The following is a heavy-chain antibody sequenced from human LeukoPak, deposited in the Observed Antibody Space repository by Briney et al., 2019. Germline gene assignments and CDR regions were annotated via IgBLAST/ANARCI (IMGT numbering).Heavy chain of an antibody. Sequence: GGSLRLSCAASGFTFDDYAMHWVRQAPGNGLEWVSGISWNSGSIGYADSVKGRFTISRDNAKNSLYLQMNSLRAEDTALYYCAKDAGIAVAGNWFDPWGQGTLVTVSS. D-gene: IGHD6-19*01. CDR2: ISWNSGSI. CDR3: AKDAGIAVAGNWFDP. V-gene: IGHV3-9*01. CDR1: GFTFDDYA. J-gene: IGHJ5*02.